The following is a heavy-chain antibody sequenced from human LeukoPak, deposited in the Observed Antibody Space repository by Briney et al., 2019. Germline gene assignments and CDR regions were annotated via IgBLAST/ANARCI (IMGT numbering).Heavy chain of an antibody. CDR3: AREKETAAGTWGDY. V-gene: IGHV3-48*03. Sequence: GGSLRLSCAASGFTFSSYEMNWVRQAPGKGLEWVSYISSSGSTIYYADSVKGRFTISRDNAKNSLYLQMNSLRAEDTAVYYCAREKETAAGTWGDYWGQGTLVTVSS. CDR1: GFTFSSYE. J-gene: IGHJ4*02. CDR2: ISSSGSTI. D-gene: IGHD6-13*01.